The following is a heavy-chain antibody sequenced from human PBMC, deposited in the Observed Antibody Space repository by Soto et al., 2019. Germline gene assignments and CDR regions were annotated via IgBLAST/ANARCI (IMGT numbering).Heavy chain of an antibody. CDR3: MTLGNDLLSVSWANVEL. CDR1: AFTFNNVA. Sequence: AQLLESGGGLVQPGGSLRLSCAASAFTFNNVAMTWLRESPRKGLEWFSAVSASGATTYYADSVQGRFSISRDNSKDPVPLQMKNLGVENTAMLHCMTLGNDLLSVSWANVELWCEGTSVTVPS. V-gene: IGHV3-23*01. D-gene: IGHD3-9*01. CDR2: VSASGATT. J-gene: IGHJ6*04.